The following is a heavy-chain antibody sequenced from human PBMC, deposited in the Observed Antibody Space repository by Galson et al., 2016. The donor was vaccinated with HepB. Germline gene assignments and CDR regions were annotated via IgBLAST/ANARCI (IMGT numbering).Heavy chain of an antibody. CDR3: AREDDYIWGSYRTIDY. J-gene: IGHJ4*02. V-gene: IGHV1-18*01. Sequence: SVKVSCKASGYTFTSYGISWVRQAPGQGLEWVEWISAYNGNTNYAQKLQGRVTMTTDTSTSTAYMELRSLRSDDTAVYYCAREDDYIWGSYRTIDYWGQGTLVTVSS. CDR2: ISAYNGNT. CDR1: GYTFTSYG. D-gene: IGHD3-16*02.